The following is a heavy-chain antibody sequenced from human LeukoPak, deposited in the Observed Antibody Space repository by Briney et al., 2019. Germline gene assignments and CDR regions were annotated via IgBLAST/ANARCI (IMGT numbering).Heavy chain of an antibody. CDR3: ASLRPDYDFWSGYYNY. Sequence: SETLSLTCAVYGGSFSGYYWSWIRQPPGKGLGWIGSIYYSGSTYYNPSLKSRVTISVDTSKNQFSLKLSSVTAADAAVYYCASLRPDYDFWSGYYNYWGQGTLVTVSS. V-gene: IGHV4-34*01. CDR1: GGSFSGYY. J-gene: IGHJ4*02. D-gene: IGHD3-3*01. CDR2: IYYSGST.